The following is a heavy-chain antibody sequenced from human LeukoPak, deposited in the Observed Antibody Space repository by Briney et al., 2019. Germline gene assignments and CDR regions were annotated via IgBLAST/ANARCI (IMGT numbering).Heavy chain of an antibody. CDR1: GGSISSSNW. V-gene: IGHV4-4*02. J-gene: IGHJ4*02. Sequence: MPSGTLSLTCAVSGGSISSSNWWSWVRQPPGKGLAWIGEIYHSGSTYYNPSLKSRVTISVDTSKNQFSLKLSSVTAADTAVYYCARRTPQDYGSGSYYNEYYFDYWGQGTLVTVSS. CDR2: IYHSGST. D-gene: IGHD3-10*01. CDR3: ARRTPQDYGSGSYYNEYYFDY.